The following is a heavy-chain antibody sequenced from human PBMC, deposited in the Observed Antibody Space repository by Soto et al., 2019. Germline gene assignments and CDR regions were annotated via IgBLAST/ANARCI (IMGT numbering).Heavy chain of an antibody. CDR1: GFTFSSHV. CDR3: ARDLYCSSTDCYAPFEF. D-gene: IGHD2-2*01. J-gene: IGHJ4*02. CDR2: ISSDGGNT. Sequence: GGSLRLSCAASGFTFSSHVMHWVRQAPGKGLEYVSAISSDGGNTYYANSVKGRFTISRDNSKNTLYLQMGSLRAEDMAVYYCARDLYCSSTDCYAPFEFWGQGTLVTVSS. V-gene: IGHV3-64*01.